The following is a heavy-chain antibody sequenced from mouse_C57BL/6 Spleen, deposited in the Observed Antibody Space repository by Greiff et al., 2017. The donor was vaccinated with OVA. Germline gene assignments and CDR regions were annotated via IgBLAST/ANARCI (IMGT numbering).Heavy chain of an antibody. J-gene: IGHJ1*03. Sequence: EVQVVESGGGLVKPGGSLKLSCAASGFTFSDYGMHWVRQAPEKGLEWVAYISSGSSTIYYADTVKGRFTISRDNAKNTLCLQMTSLRSEDTAMYYCARPAGSWYFDVWGTGTTVTVSS. D-gene: IGHD1-1*01. CDR1: GFTFSDYG. CDR3: ARPAGSWYFDV. CDR2: ISSGSSTI. V-gene: IGHV5-17*01.